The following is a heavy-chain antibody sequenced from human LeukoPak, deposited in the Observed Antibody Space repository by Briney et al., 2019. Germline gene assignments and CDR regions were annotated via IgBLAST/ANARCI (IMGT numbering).Heavy chain of an antibody. D-gene: IGHD7-27*01. CDR1: GFTFSSYG. J-gene: IGHJ4*02. CDR2: IWYDGSNK. Sequence: GGSLRLSCAASGFTFSSYGMHWVRQAPGKGLEWVAFIWYDGSNKYYADSVKGRFTISRDNSKNTLYLQMNSLRAEDTAVYYCAKVGTWHQFDYWGQGTLVTVSS. V-gene: IGHV3-30*02. CDR3: AKVGTWHQFDY.